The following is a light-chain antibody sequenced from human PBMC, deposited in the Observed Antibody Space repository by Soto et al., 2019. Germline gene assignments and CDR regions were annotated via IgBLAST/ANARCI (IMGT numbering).Light chain of an antibody. CDR2: DAS. V-gene: IGKV3-15*01. CDR1: QSVSSN. J-gene: IGKJ4*01. Sequence: EIVMTQSPATLSVSPGERGTLSCRASQSVSSNLAWYQQKPGQAPRLLIYDASTRATDIPTRFSGSGSGTEFTLSISSLQSEDFAAYYCQQYNDWPLTFGGGTKVEIK. CDR3: QQYNDWPLT.